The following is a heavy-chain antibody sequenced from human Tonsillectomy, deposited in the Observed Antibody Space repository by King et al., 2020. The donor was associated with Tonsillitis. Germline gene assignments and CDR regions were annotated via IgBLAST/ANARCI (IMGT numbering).Heavy chain of an antibody. V-gene: IGHV4-59*01. Sequence: VQLQESGPGLVKPSETLSLTCTVSGDSISSYYWGWIRQSPGKGLEWIGYIYYSGSTNYNPSLKSRVTISLDTSKNQFSLKLSSVTAADTAVYYCARDSSPYYYDGSDYSSIDAFDIWGQGTMVTVSS. CDR2: IYYSGST. CDR3: ARDSSPYYYDGSDYSSIDAFDI. J-gene: IGHJ3*02. CDR1: GDSISSYY. D-gene: IGHD3-22*01.